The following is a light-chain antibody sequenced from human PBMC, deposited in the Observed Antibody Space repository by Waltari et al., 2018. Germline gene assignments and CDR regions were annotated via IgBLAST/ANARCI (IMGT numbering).Light chain of an antibody. CDR2: DAS. V-gene: IGKV1-33*01. Sequence: DIQMTQSPSSLSASVGDSVTITCQASQAITNYLNWYQQKPGEDPKLLIHDASNLEPGVPSRFSGSQSGTHVTFTISSLQPEDVATYYCQRYDNLPIFAFGPGTKVNIK. CDR1: QAITNY. J-gene: IGKJ3*01. CDR3: QRYDNLPIFA.